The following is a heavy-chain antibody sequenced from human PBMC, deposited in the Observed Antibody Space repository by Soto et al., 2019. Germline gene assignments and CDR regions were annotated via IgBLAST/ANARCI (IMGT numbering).Heavy chain of an antibody. V-gene: IGHV1-58*02. CDR1: GFTFTSSA. CDR2: IVVGSGNT. CDR3: AAASYNWNDPAAYYYYYMDV. D-gene: IGHD1-20*01. J-gene: IGHJ6*03. Sequence: SVKVSCKASGFTFTSSAMQWVRQARGQRLEWIGWIVVGSGNTNYAQKFQERVTITRDMSTSTAYMELSSLRSEDTAVYYCAAASYNWNDPAAYYYYYMDVWGKGTTVTVSS.